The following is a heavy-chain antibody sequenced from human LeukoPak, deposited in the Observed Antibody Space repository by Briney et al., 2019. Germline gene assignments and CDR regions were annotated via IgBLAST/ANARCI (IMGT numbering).Heavy chain of an antibody. Sequence: SETLSLTCTVSGGSISSSSYYWGWIRQPPGKGLEWIGSIYYSGSTYYNPSLESRVTISVDTSKNQFSLKLSSVTAADTAVYYCARDLGQWLVRGAYFDYWGQGTLVTVSS. J-gene: IGHJ4*02. CDR3: ARDLGQWLVRGAYFDY. V-gene: IGHV4-39*07. D-gene: IGHD6-19*01. CDR1: GGSISSSSYY. CDR2: IYYSGST.